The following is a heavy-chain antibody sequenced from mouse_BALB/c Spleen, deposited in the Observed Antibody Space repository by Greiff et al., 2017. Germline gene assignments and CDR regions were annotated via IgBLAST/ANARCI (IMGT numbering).Heavy chain of an antibody. CDR2: IDPANGNT. CDR3: ARGGDSSGSFAY. V-gene: IGHV14-3*02. J-gene: IGHJ3*01. CDR1: GFNIKDTY. D-gene: IGHD3-2*01. Sequence: VQLKESGAELVKPGASVKLSCTASGFNIKDTYMPWVKQRPEQGLEWIGRIDPANGNTKYDPKFQGKATITADTSSNTACRQLSSLTSEDTAVYYCARGGDSSGSFAYGGQGTLVTASA.